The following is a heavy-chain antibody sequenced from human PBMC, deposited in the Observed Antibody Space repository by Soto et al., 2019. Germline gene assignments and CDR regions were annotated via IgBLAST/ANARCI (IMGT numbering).Heavy chain of an antibody. CDR2: IYYSGST. D-gene: IGHD3-16*02. Sequence: PSETLSLTCSVSGGSISSGDYYWSWIRQPPGKGLEWIGYIYYSGSTYYNPSLKSRATISVDRSKNQFSLKLSSVTAADTAVYYCASSELRLGELSPLYFDSWGQGTLVTVSS. CDR3: ASSELRLGELSPLYFDS. V-gene: IGHV4-30-4*01. CDR1: GGSISSGDYY. J-gene: IGHJ4*02.